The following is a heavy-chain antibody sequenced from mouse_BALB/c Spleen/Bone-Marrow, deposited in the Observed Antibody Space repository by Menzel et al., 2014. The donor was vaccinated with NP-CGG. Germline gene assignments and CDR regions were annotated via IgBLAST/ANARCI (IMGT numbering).Heavy chain of an antibody. CDR2: ISYSGST. V-gene: IGHV3-2*02. D-gene: IGHD2-4*01. Sequence: EVQVVESGPGLMKPSQSLSLTCIVTGYSITRDYAWNWIRQFPGNKLEWMGYISYSGSTTYNPSLESRISITRDTSKNQFFLQLNSVTTEDTATYYCARSSSYDYDVGFAYWGQGTLVTVSA. J-gene: IGHJ3*01. CDR1: GYSITRDYA. CDR3: ARSSSYDYDVGFAY.